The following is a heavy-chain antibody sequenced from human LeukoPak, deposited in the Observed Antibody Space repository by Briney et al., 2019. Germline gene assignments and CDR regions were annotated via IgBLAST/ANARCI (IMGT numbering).Heavy chain of an antibody. D-gene: IGHD6-13*01. CDR2: ISGSGGST. CDR1: GFTFSGSV. CDR3: AKDTIAAAVGAFDI. J-gene: IGHJ3*02. V-gene: IGHV3-23*01. Sequence: GGSLRLSCAASGFTFSGSVMHWVRQASGKGLEWVSDISGSGGSTYYADSVKGRFTISRDNSKNTLYLQMNSLRAEDTAVYYCAKDTIAAAVGAFDIWGQGTMVTVSS.